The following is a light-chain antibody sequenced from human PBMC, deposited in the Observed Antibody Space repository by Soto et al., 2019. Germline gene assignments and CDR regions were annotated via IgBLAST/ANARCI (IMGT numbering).Light chain of an antibody. Sequence: DIRMTQSPSTLSASLGDRVTISCRASRNIDSWLAWYQQRPGGIPQLLIYSASNLQNGVPSRFSGSGSGTEFTLTINGLHPVDFATYYCQEFHSSSRTFGQGTRVDMK. V-gene: IGKV1-5*03. CDR1: RNIDSW. J-gene: IGKJ1*01. CDR2: SAS. CDR3: QEFHSSSRT.